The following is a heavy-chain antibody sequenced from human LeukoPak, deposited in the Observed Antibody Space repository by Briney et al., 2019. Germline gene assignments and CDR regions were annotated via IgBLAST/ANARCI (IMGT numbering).Heavy chain of an antibody. CDR3: AKDIVVVPAAIGYYYYYGMDV. J-gene: IGHJ6*02. CDR1: RFTFSSYA. D-gene: IGHD2-2*01. Sequence: GGSLRLSCAASRFTFSSYAMNWVRQAPGKGLEWVSGISDSGDSTYYADSVKGRFTIFRDNSKNTLYLQMNSLRAEDTAVYYCAKDIVVVPAAIGYYYYYGMDVWGQGTTVTVSS. V-gene: IGHV3-23*01. CDR2: ISDSGDST.